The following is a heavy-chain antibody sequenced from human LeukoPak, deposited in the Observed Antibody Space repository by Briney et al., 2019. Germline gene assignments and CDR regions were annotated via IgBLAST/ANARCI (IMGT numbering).Heavy chain of an antibody. CDR1: GYTFTGYY. CDR2: INPNSGGT. J-gene: IGHJ4*02. CDR3: ARVSLIYGSGSYYQSPLTY. V-gene: IGHV1-2*04. Sequence: ASVKVSCKASGYTFTGYYMHWVRQAPGQGLEWMGRINPNSGGTNCAQKFQAWVTMTRDTSISTAYMELSRLRSDDTAVYYCARVSLIYGSGSYYQSPLTYWGQGALVTVSS. D-gene: IGHD3-10*01.